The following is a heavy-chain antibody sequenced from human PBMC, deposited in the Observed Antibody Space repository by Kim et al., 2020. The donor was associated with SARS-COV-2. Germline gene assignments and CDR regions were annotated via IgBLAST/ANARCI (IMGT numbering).Heavy chain of an antibody. Sequence: GGSLRLSCAASGFTFSSYGMHWVRQAPGKGLEWVAVIWYDGSNKYYADSVKGRFTISRDNSKKALYLQMNSLRAEDTAVYYCARGAQQLVPYYYYYYGMDVWGQGTTVTVSS. V-gene: IGHV3-33*01. J-gene: IGHJ6*02. D-gene: IGHD6-13*01. CDR2: IWYDGSNK. CDR3: ARGAQQLVPYYYYYYGMDV. CDR1: GFTFSSYG.